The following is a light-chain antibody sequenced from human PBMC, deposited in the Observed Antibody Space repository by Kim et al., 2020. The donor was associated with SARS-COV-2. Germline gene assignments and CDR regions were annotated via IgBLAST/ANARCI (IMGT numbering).Light chain of an antibody. Sequence: QAVVTQEPSFSVSPGGTVTLSCGLTSGSVSTSYYPSWYQHTPGQAPRTLIYNTNSRSSGVPVRFSGSILGNKAALTITGAQADDESDYYCVLYMGSGISVFGGGTQLTVL. J-gene: IGLJ2*01. CDR2: NTN. CDR1: SGSVSTSYY. V-gene: IGLV8-61*01. CDR3: VLYMGSGISV.